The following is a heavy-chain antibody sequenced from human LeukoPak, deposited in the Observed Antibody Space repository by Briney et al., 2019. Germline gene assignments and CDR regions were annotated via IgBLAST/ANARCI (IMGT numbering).Heavy chain of an antibody. CDR3: GKEGVNFKVDP. V-gene: IGHV4-34*01. D-gene: IGHD3-10*01. Sequence: SETLSLTCAVYGGSFSGYYWSWIRQPPGKGLEWIGEINHSGSTNYNPSLKSRVNISVDTSKKQCSLKLCSVTDADTAVYYCGKEGVNFKVDPWGQGTLVTVSS. J-gene: IGHJ5*02. CDR1: GGSFSGYY. CDR2: INHSGST.